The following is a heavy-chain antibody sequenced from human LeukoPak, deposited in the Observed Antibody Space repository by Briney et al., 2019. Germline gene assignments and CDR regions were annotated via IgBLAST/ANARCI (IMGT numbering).Heavy chain of an antibody. CDR2: IHSGGRI. D-gene: IGHD2-15*01. V-gene: IGHV3-53*01. CDR3: ARMGSGYCGGGSCYAWYLDS. CDR1: GFTVTSNS. Sequence: GGSLRLSCAASGFTVTSNSMSWVRQVPGKGLEWVAMIHSGGRIHYADSVRGRFTIYRDHSKNTLYLQMDSLRAEDTAVYYCARMGSGYCGGGSCYAWYLDSWGQGTLATVSS. J-gene: IGHJ4*02.